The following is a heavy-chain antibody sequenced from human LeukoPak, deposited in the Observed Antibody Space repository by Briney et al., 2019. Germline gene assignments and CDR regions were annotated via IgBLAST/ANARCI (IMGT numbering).Heavy chain of an antibody. CDR2: MSPNSGNT. Sequence: ASVKVSCKASGYTFTGYYMHWVRQAPGQGLEWMGWMSPNSGNTGCAQKFQGRVTMTRNTSISTAYMELSSLRSEDTAVYYCARGPHNYYDSSPLGFWGQGTLVTVSS. CDR3: ARGPHNYYDSSPLGF. V-gene: IGHV1-8*02. CDR1: GYTFTGYY. D-gene: IGHD3-22*01. J-gene: IGHJ4*02.